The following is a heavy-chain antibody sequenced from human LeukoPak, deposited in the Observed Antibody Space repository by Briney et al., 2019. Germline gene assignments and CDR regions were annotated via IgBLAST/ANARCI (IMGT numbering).Heavy chain of an antibody. D-gene: IGHD3-22*01. CDR3: ARNGRYDSRGYDNYFDY. CDR1: GYTFTSYD. J-gene: IGHJ4*02. V-gene: IGHV1-18*01. Sequence: ASMKVSCKASGYTFTSYDFTWVRQAPGHGLEWMGWIRSDNGDTEYAQKFQGRATMTADTSTSTAYMELRRLGSEDTAVYYCARNGRYDSRGYDNYFDYWGQGTLVTVSS. CDR2: IRSDNGDT.